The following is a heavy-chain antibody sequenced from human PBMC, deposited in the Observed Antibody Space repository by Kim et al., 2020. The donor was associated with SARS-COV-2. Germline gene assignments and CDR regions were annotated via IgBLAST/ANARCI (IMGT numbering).Heavy chain of an antibody. CDR2: NYYSGST. Sequence: SETLSLTCAVSGGSISSGGYYWSWIRQHPGKGLEWIGYNYYSGSTYSNPSLKSRVTISVDTSKNQFSLKLSSVTAADTAVYYCARGPNYYGSGSHFDYWGPGTLVTVSS. J-gene: IGHJ4*02. V-gene: IGHV4-31*11. CDR1: GGSISSGGYY. CDR3: ARGPNYYGSGSHFDY. D-gene: IGHD3-10*01.